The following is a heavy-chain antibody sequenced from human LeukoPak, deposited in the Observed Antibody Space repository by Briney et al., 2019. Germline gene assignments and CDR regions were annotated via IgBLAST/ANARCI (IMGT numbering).Heavy chain of an antibody. CDR1: GGSISSGSYY. CDR2: IYTSGST. J-gene: IGHJ4*02. CDR3: ARDQEVFWSGLYHDY. D-gene: IGHD3-3*01. V-gene: IGHV4-61*02. Sequence: SQTLSLTCTVSGGSISSGSYYWSWIRQPAGKGLESIGRIYTSGSTNYNPSLKSRVTISVDTSKNQFSLKLSSVTAADTAVYYCARDQEVFWSGLYHDYWGQGTLVTVSS.